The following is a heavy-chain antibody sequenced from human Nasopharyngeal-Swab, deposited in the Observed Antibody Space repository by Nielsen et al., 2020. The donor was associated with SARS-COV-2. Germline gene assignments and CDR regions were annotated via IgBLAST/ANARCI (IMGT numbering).Heavy chain of an antibody. D-gene: IGHD3-3*01. CDR2: ISYDGSNK. Sequence: QPPGKGLEWVAVISYDGSNKYYADSVKGRFTISRDNSKNTLYLQMNSLRAEDTAVYYCAREVLRFLEWLLTDYYYYGMDVWGQGTTVTVSS. V-gene: IGHV3-30*03. J-gene: IGHJ6*02. CDR3: AREVLRFLEWLLTDYYYYGMDV.